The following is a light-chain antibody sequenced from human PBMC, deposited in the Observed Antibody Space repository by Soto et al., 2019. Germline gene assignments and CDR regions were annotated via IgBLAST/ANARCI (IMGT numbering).Light chain of an antibody. J-gene: IGLJ2*01. CDR1: SSDVGAYIY. CDR3: SSYTSNSPLGI. V-gene: IGLV2-11*01. Sequence: QSALTQPGSLSVSPGQSVTISCTGTSSDVGAYIYVSWYQQHPGKSPKLIIYDVNKRPSGVPDRFSGSKPGNTASLTISGLQPEDEGTYYCSSYTSNSPLGIFGGGTKVTVL. CDR2: DVN.